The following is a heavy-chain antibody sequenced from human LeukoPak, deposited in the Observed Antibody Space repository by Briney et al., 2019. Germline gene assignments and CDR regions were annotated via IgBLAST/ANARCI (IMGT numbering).Heavy chain of an antibody. Sequence: SETLSLTCAVYGGSFSGYYWSWIHQPPGKGLEWIGEINHSGSTNYNPSLKSRVTISVDTSKNQFSLKLSSVTAADTAVYYCARSGSYYSFDYWGQGTLVTVSS. D-gene: IGHD1-26*01. CDR2: INHSGST. CDR1: GGSFSGYY. V-gene: IGHV4-34*01. CDR3: ARSGSYYSFDY. J-gene: IGHJ4*02.